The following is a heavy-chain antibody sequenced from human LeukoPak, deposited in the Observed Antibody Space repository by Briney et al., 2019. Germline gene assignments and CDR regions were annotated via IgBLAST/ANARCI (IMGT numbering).Heavy chain of an antibody. V-gene: IGHV3-48*02. CDR1: GFTFSSCG. Sequence: PGGSLRLSCAASGFTFSSCGMHWVRQAPGKGLEWLSYISSSGSSIYYADSVRGRFTTSRDRATNSLFLQLNSLRDDDTAVYYCARDDWYYFDYWGQGTLVTVSS. CDR2: ISSSGSSI. J-gene: IGHJ4*02. CDR3: ARDDWYYFDY. D-gene: IGHD3-9*01.